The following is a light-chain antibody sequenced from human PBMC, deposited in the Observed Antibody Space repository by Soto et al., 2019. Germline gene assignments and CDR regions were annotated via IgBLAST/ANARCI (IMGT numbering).Light chain of an antibody. CDR1: QSVSKF. Sequence: EIVLTQSPATLSLSPGETATLSSRASQSVSKFLAWYQQKTGQAPRLLIYDRSNRASGVLARFSGSGSATDVTLIIISLEPEDVAVYFCQQRSNWTPWTFGQGTRVEI. V-gene: IGKV3-11*01. CDR3: QQRSNWTPWT. CDR2: DRS. J-gene: IGKJ1*01.